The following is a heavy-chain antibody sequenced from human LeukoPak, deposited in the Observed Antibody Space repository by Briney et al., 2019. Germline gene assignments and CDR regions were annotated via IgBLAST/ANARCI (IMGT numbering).Heavy chain of an antibody. Sequence: SETLSLTCTVSGGSISSSSYYWGWIRQSPGKGLEWIGSIYYSGSTYYNPSLKSRVTISVDTSKNQFSLKLSSVTAADTGVYYCARDKVVSADNWFDPWGQGTLVTVSS. CDR3: ARDKVVSADNWFDP. D-gene: IGHD3-22*01. CDR1: GGSISSSSYY. V-gene: IGHV4-39*02. CDR2: IYYSGST. J-gene: IGHJ5*02.